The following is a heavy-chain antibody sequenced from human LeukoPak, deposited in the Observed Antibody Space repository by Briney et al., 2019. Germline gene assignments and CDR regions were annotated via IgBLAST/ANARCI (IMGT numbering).Heavy chain of an antibody. J-gene: IGHJ4*02. CDR3: ARGVTYYYDSSAPRALDY. V-gene: IGHV1-69*04. D-gene: IGHD3-22*01. CDR2: IIPILGIA. Sequence: SVKVSCKASGYTFTGYYMHWVRQAPGQGLEWMGRIIPILGIANYAQKFQGRVTITADKSTSTAYMELSSLRSEDTAVYYCARGVTYYYDSSAPRALDYWGQGTLVTVSS. CDR1: GYTFTGYY.